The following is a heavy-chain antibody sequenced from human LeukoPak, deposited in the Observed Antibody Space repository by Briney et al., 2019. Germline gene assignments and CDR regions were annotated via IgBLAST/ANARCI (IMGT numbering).Heavy chain of an antibody. J-gene: IGHJ6*02. Sequence: SQTLSLTCAISGDSVSSNSAAWNWIRQSPSRGLEWLGRTYYRSKWYNDYAVSVKSRITINPDTSKNQFSLKLSSVTAADTAVYYCARDLTGLRGGTFIAARPQLGYYYYYGMDVWGQGTTVTVSS. V-gene: IGHV6-1*01. CDR2: TYYRSKWYN. CDR3: ARDLTGLRGGTFIAARPQLGYYYYYGMDV. D-gene: IGHD6-6*01. CDR1: GDSVSSNSAA.